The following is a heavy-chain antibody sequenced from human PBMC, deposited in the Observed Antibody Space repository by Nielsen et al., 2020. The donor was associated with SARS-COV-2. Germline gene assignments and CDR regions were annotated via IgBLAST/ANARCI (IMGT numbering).Heavy chain of an antibody. Sequence: GESLKISCAASGFTFSSYAMSWVRQAPGKGLEWVSAISGSGGSTYYADSVKGRFTISRDNSKNTLYLQMNSLRAEDTAVYYCAKDAAAGPFDYWGQGTLVTVSS. CDR3: AKDAAAGPFDY. CDR1: GFTFSSYA. V-gene: IGHV3-23*01. J-gene: IGHJ4*02. D-gene: IGHD6-13*01. CDR2: ISGSGGST.